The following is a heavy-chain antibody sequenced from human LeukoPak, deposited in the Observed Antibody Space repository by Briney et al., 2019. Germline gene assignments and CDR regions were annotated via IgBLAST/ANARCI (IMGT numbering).Heavy chain of an antibody. D-gene: IGHD2-15*01. J-gene: IGHJ3*02. CDR2: MYLSGTA. Sequence: SETLSLTCTVSVDSIDSLHLWSWVSQPPGKGLERSGEMYLSGTAHSNPSVKSRVTISIDKSNNQFSLRLGSVTAADTAVYHCARHCCSGPAKRVFDIWGLGTMVTVSS. V-gene: IGHV4-4*02. CDR3: ARHCCSGPAKRVFDI. CDR1: VDSIDSLHL.